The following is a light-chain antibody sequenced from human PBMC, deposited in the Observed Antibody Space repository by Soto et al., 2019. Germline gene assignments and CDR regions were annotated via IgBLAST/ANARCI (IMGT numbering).Light chain of an antibody. V-gene: IGKV3-20*01. CDR2: GAS. Sequence: EIVLTQSPGTLSLSPGERATLSCRASQSVSSSYLAWYQQKPGQAPRLLIYGASSRATGIPDRFRGSGSGTYFTLTISRLEPEDFAVYYWQQYGSSPWITFGQGTRLEIK. CDR1: QSVSSSY. CDR3: QQYGSSPWIT. J-gene: IGKJ5*01.